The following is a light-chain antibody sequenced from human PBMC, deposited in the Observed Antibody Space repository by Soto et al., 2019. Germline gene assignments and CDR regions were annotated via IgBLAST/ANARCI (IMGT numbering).Light chain of an antibody. CDR2: DAS. CDR1: QGIRNY. V-gene: IGKV1-33*01. Sequence: DIQRTQSPSSLSGSVGDRVTITCQAGQGIRNYLNWFHQKRGKAPKLLIYDASNLQTGVPSRFSGSGSGTDFILTISRLEPDDFAVYYCQQYGRSPWTFGQGTKVDIK. J-gene: IGKJ1*01. CDR3: QQYGRSPWT.